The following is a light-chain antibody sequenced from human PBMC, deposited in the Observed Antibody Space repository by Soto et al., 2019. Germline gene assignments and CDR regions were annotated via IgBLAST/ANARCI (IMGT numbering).Light chain of an antibody. Sequence: DFQMTQSPSSLSASVGDRVTITCQSSQYINNYLNWYHQKPGKAPKLLIYDASNLETGGPSRFSGSGSGTTFTFSISSLQPEDVATYYCQHYDHPPLTFGGGTKVDIK. V-gene: IGKV1-33*01. J-gene: IGKJ4*01. CDR2: DAS. CDR1: QYINNY. CDR3: QHYDHPPLT.